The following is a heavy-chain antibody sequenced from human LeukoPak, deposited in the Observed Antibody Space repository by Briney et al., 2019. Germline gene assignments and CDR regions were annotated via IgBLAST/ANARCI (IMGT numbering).Heavy chain of an antibody. CDR1: GGSISSYY. CDR3: ARVVAHGYFDY. Sequence: PSETLSLTCTVSGGSISSYYWSWIRQPAGKGLGWIGRIYTSGSTNYNPSLKSRVTMSVDTSKNQFSLKLSSVTAADTAVYYCARVVAHGYFDYWGQGTLVTVSS. J-gene: IGHJ4*02. CDR2: IYTSGST. V-gene: IGHV4-4*07. D-gene: IGHD2-15*01.